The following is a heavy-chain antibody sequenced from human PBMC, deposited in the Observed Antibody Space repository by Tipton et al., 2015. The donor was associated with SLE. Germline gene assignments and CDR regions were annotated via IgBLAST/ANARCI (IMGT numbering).Heavy chain of an antibody. D-gene: IGHD5-24*01. J-gene: IGHJ3*02. CDR3: ARDQDGAGPTVDI. CDR2: INNGGSGA. CDR1: GFTLSNYW. V-gene: IGHV3-74*01. Sequence: SLRLSCAASGFTLSNYWMFWVRQAPGKGLVWVSRINNGGSGAWDAESVKGRFTISRDNARNTLYLQMNSVRVEGTAVYYCARDQDGAGPTVDIWGQGTMVTVSS.